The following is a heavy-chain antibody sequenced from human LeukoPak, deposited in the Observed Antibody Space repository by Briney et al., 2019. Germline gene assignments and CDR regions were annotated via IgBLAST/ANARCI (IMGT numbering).Heavy chain of an antibody. J-gene: IGHJ4*02. V-gene: IGHV4-59*12. CDR3: ARVVSGSYGY. Sequence: PSETLSLTCTVSGGSISSYYWSWIRQPPGKELEWIGYIYYSGSTNYNPSLKSRVTISVDTSKNQFSLKLSSVTAADTAVYYCARVVSGSYGYWGQGTLVTVSS. CDR1: GGSISSYY. CDR2: IYYSGST. D-gene: IGHD1-26*01.